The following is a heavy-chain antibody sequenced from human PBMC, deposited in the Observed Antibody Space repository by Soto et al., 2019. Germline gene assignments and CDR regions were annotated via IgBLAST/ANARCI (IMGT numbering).Heavy chain of an antibody. CDR3: ARASITVKGGSLDY. CDR1: GFTVSSNY. J-gene: IGHJ4*02. D-gene: IGHD3-22*01. CDR2: IYSGGST. V-gene: IGHV3-53*04. Sequence: EVQLVESGGGLVQPGGSLRLSCAASGFTVSSNYMSWVRQAPGKGLEWVSVIYSGGSTYYADSVKGRSTISRHNSKNTLYLQMNSLRAEDTAVYYCARASITVKGGSLDYWGQGTLVTVSS.